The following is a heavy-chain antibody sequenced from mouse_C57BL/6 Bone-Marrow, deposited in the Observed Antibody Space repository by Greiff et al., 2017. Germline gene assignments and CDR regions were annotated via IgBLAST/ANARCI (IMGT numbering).Heavy chain of an antibody. CDR3: ARDAGED. V-gene: IGHV7-1*01. CDR2: SRNKANDYTT. J-gene: IGHJ3*01. Sequence: EVMLVESGGGLVQSGRSLRLSCATSGFTFSDFYMEWVRQAPGKGLEWIAASRNKANDYTTEYSASVKGRFIVSRDTSQSILYLQMNALRAEDTAIYYCARDAGEDWGQGTLVTVSA. CDR1: GFTFSDFY.